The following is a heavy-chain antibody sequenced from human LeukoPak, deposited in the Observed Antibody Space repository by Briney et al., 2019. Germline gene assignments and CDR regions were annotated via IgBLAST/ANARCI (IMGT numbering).Heavy chain of an antibody. CDR1: GGSLSSGCYY. CDR3: ARADPPYYDSSGYLDY. V-gene: IGHV4-61*01. Sequence: PSETLSLTCTVSGGSLSSGCYYWGWIRQPPGKGLEWFGHIYYSESTNYNPSLKSRVTISVDTSKNQCPLKLSSVTAADTAVYYCARADPPYYDSSGYLDYWGQGTLVTVSS. CDR2: IYYSEST. J-gene: IGHJ4*02. D-gene: IGHD3-22*01.